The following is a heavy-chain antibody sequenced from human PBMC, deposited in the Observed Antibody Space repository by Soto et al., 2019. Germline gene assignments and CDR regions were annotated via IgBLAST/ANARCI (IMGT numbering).Heavy chain of an antibody. J-gene: IGHJ4*02. Sequence: QVQLVQSGAEVKKPGSSVKVSCKASGGTFSSYAISWVRQAPGQGLEWIGGIIPIFGTANYAQKFQGRVTITADESTSTAYMELSSLRSEDTAVYYCARDVYDSSGYQKGLFDYWGQGTLVTVSS. CDR1: GGTFSSYA. CDR2: IIPIFGTA. D-gene: IGHD3-22*01. V-gene: IGHV1-69*01. CDR3: ARDVYDSSGYQKGLFDY.